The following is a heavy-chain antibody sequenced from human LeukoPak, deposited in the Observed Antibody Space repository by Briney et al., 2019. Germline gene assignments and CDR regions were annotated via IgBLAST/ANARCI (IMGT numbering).Heavy chain of an antibody. CDR3: ARESPLLYYFDY. CDR2: IYYSGST. Sequence: SETLSLTCTVSGGSISSYYWSWIRQPPGKGLEWIGYIYYSGSTNYNPSLKSRVTISVDTSKNQFSLKLSSVTAADTAVYYCARESPLLYYFDYWGQGTLVTVSS. CDR1: GGSISSYY. V-gene: IGHV4-59*12. J-gene: IGHJ4*02.